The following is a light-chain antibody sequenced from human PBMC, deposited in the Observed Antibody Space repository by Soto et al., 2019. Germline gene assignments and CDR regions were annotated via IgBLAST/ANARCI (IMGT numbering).Light chain of an antibody. J-gene: IGLJ2*01. CDR1: SSDVGRYNY. CDR2: EVS. V-gene: IGLV2-8*01. CDR3: SSYAGSNNLV. Sequence: QSALTQPPSASGSPGQSVTISCTGASSDVGRYNYVSWYQQHPGKAPKLMIYEVSKRPSGVPDRFSGSKSGNTASLTVSGLQAEAEADYYCSSYAGSNNLVFGGGTKLTVL.